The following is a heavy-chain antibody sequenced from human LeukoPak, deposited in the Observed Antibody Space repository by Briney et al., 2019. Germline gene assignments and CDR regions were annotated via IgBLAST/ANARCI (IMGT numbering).Heavy chain of an antibody. D-gene: IGHD2-15*01. Sequence: GGSLRLSCAASGFTFSNYNMNWVRQAPGKGLEWVSCITTSSSYIYDADSVKGRFTISRDNAKNSLYLQMNSLRAEDTAVYYCARQGYSTFDYWGQGTLVTVSS. J-gene: IGHJ4*02. CDR3: ARQGYSTFDY. CDR2: ITTSSSYI. V-gene: IGHV3-21*01. CDR1: GFTFSNYN.